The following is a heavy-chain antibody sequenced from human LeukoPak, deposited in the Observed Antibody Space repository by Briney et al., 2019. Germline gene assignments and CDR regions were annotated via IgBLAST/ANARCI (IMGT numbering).Heavy chain of an antibody. CDR2: IYSGGNT. CDR3: VKDPWGLTTVVTPAAFDI. D-gene: IGHD4-23*01. J-gene: IGHJ3*02. V-gene: IGHV3-53*05. CDR1: GFTVSNTY. Sequence: GGSLRLSCAASGFTVSNTYMRWVRQAPGKGLEWVSVIYSGGNTYYADSVKGRFTISRDNSKNTLYLQMSSLRAEDTAVYYCVKDPWGLTTVVTPAAFDIWGQGTMVTVSS.